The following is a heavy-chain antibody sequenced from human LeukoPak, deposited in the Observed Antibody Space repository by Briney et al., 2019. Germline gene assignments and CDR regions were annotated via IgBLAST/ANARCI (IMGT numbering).Heavy chain of an antibody. V-gene: IGHV4-59*12. J-gene: IGHJ4*02. CDR1: GGSISSYY. CDR2: IYYSGST. D-gene: IGHD6-19*01. CDR3: ARERVPRIAVAGQAAPFDY. Sequence: SETLSLTCTVSGGSISSYYWSWIRQPPGKGLEWIGYIYYSGSTNYNPSLKSRVTISVDTSKNQFSLKLSSVTAADTAVYYCARERVPRIAVAGQAAPFDYWGQGTLVIVSS.